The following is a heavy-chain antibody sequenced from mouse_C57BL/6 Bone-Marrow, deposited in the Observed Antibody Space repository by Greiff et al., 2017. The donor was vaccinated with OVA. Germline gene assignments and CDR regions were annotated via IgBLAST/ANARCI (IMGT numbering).Heavy chain of an antibody. CDR3: AKKAYGYPYAMDY. D-gene: IGHD2-2*01. CDR1: GFSLTSYG. V-gene: IGHV2-5*01. CDR2: IWRGGST. Sequence: VQLVESGPGLVQPSQSLSITCTVSGFSLTSYGVHWVRQSPGKGLEWLGVIWRGGSTDYNAAFMSRLSITKDNSKSQVFFKMNSLQADDTAIYYCAKKAYGYPYAMDYWGQGTSVTVSS. J-gene: IGHJ4*01.